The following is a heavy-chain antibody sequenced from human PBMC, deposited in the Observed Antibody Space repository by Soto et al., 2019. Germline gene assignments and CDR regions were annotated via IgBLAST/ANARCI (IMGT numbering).Heavy chain of an antibody. J-gene: IGHJ6*01. CDR3: ARGGRYCSSTSCYYYGMDV. D-gene: IGHD2-2*01. CDR1: GGSVSSGSYY. Sequence: SETLSLTCTVSGGSVSSGSYYLSWIQQPPGKGLEWSGYIYYSGSTNYNPSLNSRVNISGDMSKNQLSLKLSSVTAADTAVYYCARGGRYCSSTSCYYYGMDVWVQGSTVTVSS. V-gene: IGHV4-61*01. CDR2: IYYSGST.